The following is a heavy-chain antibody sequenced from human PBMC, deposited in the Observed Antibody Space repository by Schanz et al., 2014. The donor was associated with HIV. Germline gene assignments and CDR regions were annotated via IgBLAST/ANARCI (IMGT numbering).Heavy chain of an antibody. V-gene: IGHV3-23*01. Sequence: EVQLLESGGGLVQPGGSLRLSCAASGFAFSNYAMSWVRQAPGKGLEWVSSITESGGRTYYADSVNGRFTISRDNSKNTLSLQMTALRTEDTAIYYCAKPEYDSRGNSQSHFDYWGQGTLVTVSS. D-gene: IGHD3-22*01. CDR3: AKPEYDSRGNSQSHFDY. J-gene: IGHJ4*02. CDR2: ITESGGRT. CDR1: GFAFSNYA.